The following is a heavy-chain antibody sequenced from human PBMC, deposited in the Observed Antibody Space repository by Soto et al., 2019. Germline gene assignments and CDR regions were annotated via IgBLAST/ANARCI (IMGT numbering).Heavy chain of an antibody. CDR2: IFYSGTT. CDR1: GGSISTSRYY. CDR3: ARHVGSGCWYFDL. V-gene: IGHV4-39*01. J-gene: IGHJ2*01. Sequence: QLQLQESGPGLVKPSETLSLTCTVSGGSISTSRYYWGWIRQPPGKGLEWIGSIFYSGTTYYNPSLKTRVTLSVETSKNQFSLKLPSVTAADTAVYYCARHVGSGCWYFDLWGRGTLVTVSS. D-gene: IGHD3-10*01.